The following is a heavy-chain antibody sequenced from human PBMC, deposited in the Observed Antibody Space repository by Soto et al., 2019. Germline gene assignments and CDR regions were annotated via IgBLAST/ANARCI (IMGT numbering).Heavy chain of an antibody. D-gene: IGHD3-3*01. CDR2: IYYSGST. J-gene: IGHJ4*02. CDR3: ARQSDFWNGYYKDPYFDY. Sequence: TSETLSLTCTVSGGSISSYYWSWIRQPPGKGLEWIGYIYYSGSTNYNPSLKSRVTISVDTSKNQFSLKLSSVTAADTAVYYCARQSDFWNGYYKDPYFDYWGQGTLVTVSS. CDR1: GGSISSYY. V-gene: IGHV4-59*08.